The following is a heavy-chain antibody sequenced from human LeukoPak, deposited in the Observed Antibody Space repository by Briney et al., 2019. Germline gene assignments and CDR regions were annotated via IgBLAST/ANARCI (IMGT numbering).Heavy chain of an antibody. CDR1: GVTLSNYA. J-gene: IGHJ4*02. Sequence: GGSLRLSCVASGVTLSNYAMSWARQAPGKGLEWVSGISSSGSGGNTYYADSVKGRFTISRDNSKNTLYLQMNSLRAEDTAVYYCARESSGYYLYFDYWGQGTLVTVSS. CDR2: ISSSGSGGNT. CDR3: ARESSGYYLYFDY. V-gene: IGHV3-23*01. D-gene: IGHD3-22*01.